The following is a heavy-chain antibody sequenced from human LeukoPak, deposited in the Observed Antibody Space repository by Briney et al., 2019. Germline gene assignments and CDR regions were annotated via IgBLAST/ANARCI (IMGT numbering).Heavy chain of an antibody. Sequence: TSETLSLTCTVSGGPISSSSYYWGWMRQPPGKGLEWIGSIYYSGSTYYNPSLKSRVTISVDTSKNQFSLKLSSVTAADTAVYYCARREQWLASFDYWGQGTLVTVSS. J-gene: IGHJ4*02. CDR1: GGPISSSSYY. CDR3: ARREQWLASFDY. CDR2: IYYSGST. V-gene: IGHV4-39*01. D-gene: IGHD6-19*01.